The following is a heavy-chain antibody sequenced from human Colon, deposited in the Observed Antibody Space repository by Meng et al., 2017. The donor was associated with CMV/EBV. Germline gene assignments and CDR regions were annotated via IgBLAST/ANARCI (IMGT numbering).Heavy chain of an antibody. CDR2: ISNEGGED. Sequence: LACAASGFSLRNFGIHWVRQAPGKGLGWLALISNEGGEDYYADSVKGRFTMSRDNSKNTVHLQMNSLRPDDTAVYYCARWTGWFDPWGQGTLVTVSS. J-gene: IGHJ5*02. D-gene: IGHD3/OR15-3a*01. CDR3: ARWTGWFDP. V-gene: IGHV3-30*03. CDR1: GFSLRNFG.